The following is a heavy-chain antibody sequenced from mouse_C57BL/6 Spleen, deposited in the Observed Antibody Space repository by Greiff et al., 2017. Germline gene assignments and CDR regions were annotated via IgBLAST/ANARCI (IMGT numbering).Heavy chain of an antibody. J-gene: IGHJ4*01. CDR3: TTAYYSNAMDY. Sequence: VQLQQSGAELVRPGASVKLSCTASGFNIKDYYMHWVKQRPEQGLEWIGRIDPEDGDTEYAPKFQGKATMTADTSSNTAYLQPSSLTSEDTAVYYCTTAYYSNAMDYWGQGTSVTVSS. CDR2: IDPEDGDT. V-gene: IGHV14-1*01. CDR1: GFNIKDYY. D-gene: IGHD2-5*01.